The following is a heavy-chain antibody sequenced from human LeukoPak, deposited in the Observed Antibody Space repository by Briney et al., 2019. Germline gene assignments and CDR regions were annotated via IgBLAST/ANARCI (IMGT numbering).Heavy chain of an antibody. V-gene: IGHV1-69*06. CDR1: GGTFSSYA. Sequence: GASVMVSCKASGGTFSSYAISWVRQAPGQGLEWMGGIIPIFGTANYAQKFQGRVTITADKSTSTAYMELSSLRSEDTAVYYCARSSGWSQGTYDYWGQGTLVTVSS. J-gene: IGHJ4*02. CDR2: IIPIFGTA. CDR3: ARSSGWSQGTYDY. D-gene: IGHD6-19*01.